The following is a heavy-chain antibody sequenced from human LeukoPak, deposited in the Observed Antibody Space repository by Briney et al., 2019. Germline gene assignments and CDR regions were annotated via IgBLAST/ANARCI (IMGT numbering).Heavy chain of an antibody. CDR1: GYIFNHYC. Sequence: PGESLNIYWHGSGYIFNHYCFVLVLEMPGKGLEWMGIIYPGDSDTRYSPSFQGQVTISADKSISTAYLQWSSLKASDTAMYYCARHGFGIAVAGNPLRYWGQGTLVSVSS. J-gene: IGHJ4*02. V-gene: IGHV5-51*01. D-gene: IGHD6-19*01. CDR2: IYPGDSDT. CDR3: ARHGFGIAVAGNPLRY.